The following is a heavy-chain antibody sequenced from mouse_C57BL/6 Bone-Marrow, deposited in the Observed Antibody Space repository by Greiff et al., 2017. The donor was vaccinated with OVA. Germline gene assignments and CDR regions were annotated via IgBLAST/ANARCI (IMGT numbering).Heavy chain of an antibody. J-gene: IGHJ3*01. CDR3: AKYGSSSWFAY. V-gene: IGHV1-76*01. CDR1: GYTFTDYY. CDR2: IYPGSGNT. Sequence: LEESGAELVRPGASVKLSCKASGYTFTDYYINWVKQRPGQGLEWIARIYPGSGNTYYNEKFKGKATLTAEKSSSTAYMQLSSLTSEDSAVYFCAKYGSSSWFAYWGQGTLVTVSA. D-gene: IGHD1-1*01.